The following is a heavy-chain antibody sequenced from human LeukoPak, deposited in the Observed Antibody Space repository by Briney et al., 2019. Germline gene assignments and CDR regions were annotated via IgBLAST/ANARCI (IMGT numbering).Heavy chain of an antibody. D-gene: IGHD6-19*01. CDR1: GGSISSYY. Sequence: PSETLSLTCTVSGGSISSYYWTWIRQPPGKGLGYIGYVYYNGSTNYNPSLKSRVTISVDTSKNQFSLKLTSITAADTAMYYCARGLGSGWPFDYWGQGTLVTVSS. J-gene: IGHJ4*02. CDR2: VYYNGST. V-gene: IGHV4-59*01. CDR3: ARGLGSGWPFDY.